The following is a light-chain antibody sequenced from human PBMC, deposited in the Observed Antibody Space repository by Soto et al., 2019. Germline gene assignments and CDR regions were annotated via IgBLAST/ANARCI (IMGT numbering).Light chain of an antibody. Sequence: QSVLTQSPSASASLGASVKLTCTLSSGHSSYAIAWHQQQPEKGPRSLMKLNRDGSHSKGDGIPDRFSDSSSGAERYLTISSLQSEDEADYCCQTWGTGTVVFGGGTKLTVL. CDR1: SGHSSYA. V-gene: IGLV4-69*01. CDR3: QTWGTGTVV. CDR2: LNRDGSH. J-gene: IGLJ2*01.